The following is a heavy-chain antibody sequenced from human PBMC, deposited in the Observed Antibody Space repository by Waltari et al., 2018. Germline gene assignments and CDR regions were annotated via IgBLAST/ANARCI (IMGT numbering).Heavy chain of an antibody. CDR2: ISSSFKT. V-gene: IGHV3-21*02. CDR3: ARDGREWSRDY. J-gene: IGHJ4*02. D-gene: IGHD2-8*01. Sequence: EVKLVESGGGLVNPGGSLRLSCAASGFNFRPCGMTWVRQAPGKGLEWVAGISSSFKTNYRDSVKGRFSISRDNAKNAVYLIMNSLRAEDAAVYYCARDGREWSRDYWGQGTLVTVSS. CDR1: GFNFRPCG.